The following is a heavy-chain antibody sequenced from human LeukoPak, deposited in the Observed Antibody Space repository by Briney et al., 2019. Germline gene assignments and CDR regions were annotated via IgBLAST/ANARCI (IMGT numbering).Heavy chain of an antibody. CDR3: ARFLGATVRYFDY. CDR2: IYYTGNI. D-gene: IGHD1-26*01. J-gene: IGHJ4*02. CDR1: GGSISGSY. V-gene: IGHV4-59*01. Sequence: SETLSLTCTVSGGSISGSYWAWVRQPPGKGLEGIGYIYYTGNINYNPSLKSRATMLADASNNQFSLKLNSVTAADTAVYYCARFLGATVRYFDYWGQGTLVAVSS.